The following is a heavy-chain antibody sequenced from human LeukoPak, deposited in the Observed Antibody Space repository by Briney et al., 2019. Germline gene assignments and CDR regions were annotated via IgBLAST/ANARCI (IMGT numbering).Heavy chain of an antibody. D-gene: IGHD5-12*01. Sequence: GGSLRLSCAASGFTFSGYWMSWVRQAPGKGLEWVASMNQDGSDKHYVDSVKGRFTISRDNPKNSLYLQMSSLRAEDTAVYYCARLRDGYWGQGTLVTVSS. V-gene: IGHV3-7*01. CDR1: GFTFSGYW. J-gene: IGHJ4*02. CDR3: ARLRDGY. CDR2: MNQDGSDK.